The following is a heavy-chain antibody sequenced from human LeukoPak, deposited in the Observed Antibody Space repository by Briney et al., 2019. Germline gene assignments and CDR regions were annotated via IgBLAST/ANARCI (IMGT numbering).Heavy chain of an antibody. V-gene: IGHV3-48*04. CDR1: GFTFNTYN. CDR2: IRSTSSTI. D-gene: IGHD3-10*01. CDR3: AKDITMVRGVIISGFDY. J-gene: IGHJ4*02. Sequence: GGSLRLSCAASGFTFNTYNMNWVRQAPGKGLEWVSYIRSTSSTIYYADSVKGRFTISRDNAKNSLYLQMNSLRAEDTALYYCAKDITMVRGVIISGFDYWGQGTLVTVSS.